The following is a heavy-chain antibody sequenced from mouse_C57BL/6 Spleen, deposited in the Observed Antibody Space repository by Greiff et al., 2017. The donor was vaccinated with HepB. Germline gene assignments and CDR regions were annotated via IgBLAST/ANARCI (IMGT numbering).Heavy chain of an antibody. D-gene: IGHD2-1*01. CDR3: ARRRGNYEDYAMDY. J-gene: IGHJ4*01. CDR1: GYAFTNYL. V-gene: IGHV1-54*01. Sequence: VQLQQSGAELVRPGTSVKVSCKASGYAFTNYLIEWVKQRPGQGLEWIGVINPGSGGTNYNEKFKGKATLTADKSSSTAYMQLSSLTSEDSAVYFGARRRGNYEDYAMDYWGQGTSVTVSS. CDR2: INPGSGGT.